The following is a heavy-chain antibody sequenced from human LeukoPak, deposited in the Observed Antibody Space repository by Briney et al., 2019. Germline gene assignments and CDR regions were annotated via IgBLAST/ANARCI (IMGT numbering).Heavy chain of an antibody. CDR2: VKQDGNEK. Sequence: GGSLRLSCAASGFTFSSYWMSWVRQAPGKGLEWVANVKQDGNEKSYVDSVKGRFTISRDNTKNSLYLQMSSLRAEDTAVYYCARDGTAPGLYFDLWGQGTLVTVSS. CDR1: GFTFSSYW. CDR3: ARDGTAPGLYFDL. V-gene: IGHV3-7*01. J-gene: IGHJ4*01. D-gene: IGHD6-13*01.